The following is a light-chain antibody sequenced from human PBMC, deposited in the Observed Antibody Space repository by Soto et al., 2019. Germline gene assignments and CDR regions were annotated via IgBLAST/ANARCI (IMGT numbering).Light chain of an antibody. CDR1: QSVSSSY. Sequence: ESVLTQSPGSLSLSPGERATLSCRASQSVSSSYLAWYQQKPGQAPRLLIYGASSRATGIPDRFSGSGSGTDFTLSIRRLEPEDFAVYYCQQYGSSQYTFGPGTKLEIK. V-gene: IGKV3-20*01. CDR3: QQYGSSQYT. CDR2: GAS. J-gene: IGKJ2*01.